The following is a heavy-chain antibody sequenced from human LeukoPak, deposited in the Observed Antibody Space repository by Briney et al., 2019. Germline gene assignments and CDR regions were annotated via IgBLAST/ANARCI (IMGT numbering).Heavy chain of an antibody. Sequence: GGSLRLSCAASGFTFSSYGMHWVRQAPGKGLEWVAFIRYDGSNKYYADSVKGRLTISRDNSKNTLYLQMNSLRAEDTAVYYCAKDRGYSGYDCDFDYWGQGTMATLPS. CDR3: AKDRGYSGYDCDFDY. CDR1: GFTFSSYG. V-gene: IGHV3-30*02. J-gene: IGHJ4*02. CDR2: IRYDGSNK. D-gene: IGHD5-12*01.